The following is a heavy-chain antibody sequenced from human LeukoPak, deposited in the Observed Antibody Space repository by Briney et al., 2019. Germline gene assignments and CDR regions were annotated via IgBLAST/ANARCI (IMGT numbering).Heavy chain of an antibody. Sequence: WGSVRLSCEASGFTFDDYCMSWVRQAPGKGLEWVAGINRNGGSTGYAHSVQGRFTISRDRAKNSLYLQMNSLRAEDTAVYYCARGKCSGPRGRYYYYMDVWGKGTAITVSS. D-gene: IGHD2-15*01. CDR1: GFTFDDYC. CDR3: ARGKCSGPRGRYYYYMDV. V-gene: IGHV3-20*04. J-gene: IGHJ6*03. CDR2: INRNGGST.